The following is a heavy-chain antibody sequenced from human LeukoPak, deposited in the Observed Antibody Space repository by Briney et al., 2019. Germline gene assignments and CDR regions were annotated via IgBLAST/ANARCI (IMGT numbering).Heavy chain of an antibody. V-gene: IGHV3-23*01. CDR1: GFTFSSYS. CDR2: ISGSGGNT. Sequence: GGSLRLSCAASGFTFSSYSMDWVRQAPGEGLEWVSGISGSGGNTYYADSVKGRFTISRDKSKNTVSLQMNSLRAEDTAVYYCAKGRSGTYSPTWDYWGQGTLVTVSS. D-gene: IGHD1-26*01. J-gene: IGHJ4*02. CDR3: AKGRSGTYSPTWDY.